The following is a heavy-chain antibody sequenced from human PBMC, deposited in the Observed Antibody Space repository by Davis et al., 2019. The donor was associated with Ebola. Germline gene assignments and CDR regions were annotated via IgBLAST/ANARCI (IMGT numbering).Heavy chain of an antibody. CDR1: GFSFSTYW. Sequence: GESLKISCAASGFSFSTYWMHWVRQVPGKGLVWVSRVYNDGTTTTYADSVKGRFTISRDNAKNTLYLQMNSLKTEDTAVYYCTAQAHVLSYGGYIPISYYYYYAMDVWGQGTTVTVSS. V-gene: IGHV3-74*01. D-gene: IGHD4-17*01. J-gene: IGHJ6*02. CDR2: VYNDGTTT. CDR3: TAQAHVLSYGGYIPISYYYYYAMDV.